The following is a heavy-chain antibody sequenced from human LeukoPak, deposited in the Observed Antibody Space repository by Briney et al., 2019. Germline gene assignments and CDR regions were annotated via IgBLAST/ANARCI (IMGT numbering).Heavy chain of an antibody. V-gene: IGHV4-39*01. D-gene: IGHD6-19*01. CDR3: AKPRTRLAWFDR. Sequence: SETLSLTCTVSGGSISTSNYYWGWIRQPPGKGLEWIGSIYYSGSTYYNPSLKSRVTISVDTSKNQFSLKVRSVTAADTAVYYCAKPRTRLAWFDRWGQGTLVTVSS. CDR1: GGSISTSNYY. J-gene: IGHJ5*02. CDR2: IYYSGST.